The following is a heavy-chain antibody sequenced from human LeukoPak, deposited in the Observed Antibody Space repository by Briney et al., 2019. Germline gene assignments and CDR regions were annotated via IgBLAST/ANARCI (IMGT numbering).Heavy chain of an antibody. J-gene: IGHJ4*02. V-gene: IGHV3-48*01. D-gene: IGHD2-15*01. Sequence: GGPLRLSCAASGFTFSSYSMNWVRQAPGKGLEWVSYINSSSTTIYYADSVKGRFTIARDNAKNSLYLQMNSLRAEDTAVYYCARDVCSGGSCYGFDYWGQGTLVTVSS. CDR3: ARDVCSGGSCYGFDY. CDR2: INSSSTTI. CDR1: GFTFSSYS.